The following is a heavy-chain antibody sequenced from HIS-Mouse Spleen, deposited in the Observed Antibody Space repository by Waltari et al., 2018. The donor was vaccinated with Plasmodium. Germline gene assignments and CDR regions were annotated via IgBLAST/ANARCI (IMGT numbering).Heavy chain of an antibody. Sequence: QVQLVESGGGVVQPGRSLRLSCAASGFTFSSYAMHWVRQAPGKGVEGVAVISYDGSNKYYADSVKGRFTISRDNSKNTLYLQMNSLRAEDTAVYYCARAHTGYSSSWYYYGMDVWGQGTTVTVSS. CDR2: ISYDGSNK. J-gene: IGHJ6*02. D-gene: IGHD6-13*01. V-gene: IGHV3-30*04. CDR1: GFTFSSYA. CDR3: ARAHTGYSSSWYYYGMDV.